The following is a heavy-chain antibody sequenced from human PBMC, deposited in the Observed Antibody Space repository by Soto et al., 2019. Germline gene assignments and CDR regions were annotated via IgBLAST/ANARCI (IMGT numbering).Heavy chain of an antibody. Sequence: VQALKSSDKGCVGRLSTFWIAWYRQLPKKGLDWVGLIYPLDSQTTYSPSFQGQVTISVDRSIATAYLHWKALQASDTAMYFCARGGKNGNSAVFDYRGTGAPVTVSS. V-gene: IGHV5-51*01. D-gene: IGHD1-1*01. CDR1: VGRLSTFW. CDR2: IYPLDSQT. CDR3: ARGGKNGNSAVFDY. J-gene: IGHJ4*01.